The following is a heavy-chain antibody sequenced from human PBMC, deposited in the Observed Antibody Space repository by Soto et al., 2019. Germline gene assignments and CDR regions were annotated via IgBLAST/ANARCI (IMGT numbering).Heavy chain of an antibody. D-gene: IGHD6-25*01. CDR3: ARGCTGYIHSWNYFNF. CDR1: GFTFTDYA. CDR2: ISGIGGST. V-gene: IGHV3-23*01. Sequence: GGSLRLSCAASGFTFTDYALSWVRQAPGKGLEWVATISGIGGSTYLADSVKGRRSISRDNSKNTVSLLMNSLRAEGEAGAVRARGCTGYIHSWNYFNFWGREPLS. J-gene: IGHJ4*02.